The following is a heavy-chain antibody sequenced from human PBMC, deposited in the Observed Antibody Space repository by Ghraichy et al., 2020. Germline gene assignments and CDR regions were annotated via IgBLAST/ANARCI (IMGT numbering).Heavy chain of an antibody. CDR2: IDKDGGVT. CDR1: GFTFSSYV. D-gene: IGHD2-2*03. V-gene: IGHV3-64D*06. Sequence: GGSLRLSCSAAGFTFSSYVMHWVRKAPGKGLEYVAAIDKDGGVTLYEDSVRDRFTVSRDNSKNTLFLQMNSLRPEDTAIYYCLKRWIMSDVFDIWGQGTMVTVSS. CDR3: LKRWIMSDVFDI. J-gene: IGHJ3*02.